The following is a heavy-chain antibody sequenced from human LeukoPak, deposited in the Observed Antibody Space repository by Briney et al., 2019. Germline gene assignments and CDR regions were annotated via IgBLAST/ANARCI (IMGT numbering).Heavy chain of an antibody. D-gene: IGHD3-10*01. V-gene: IGHV1-2*02. CDR2: IYSNNGGT. Sequence: ASVKVSCKASGYTFTGYYIHWVRQAPGQGVEWMGWIYSNNGGTDYAQKFQGRVTMTRDTSISTAYMEVSRVRSDDTAVYYCARGFRTGDVTTFAHWGQGTLVTVSS. CDR1: GYTFTGYY. CDR3: ARGFRTGDVTTFAH. J-gene: IGHJ4*02.